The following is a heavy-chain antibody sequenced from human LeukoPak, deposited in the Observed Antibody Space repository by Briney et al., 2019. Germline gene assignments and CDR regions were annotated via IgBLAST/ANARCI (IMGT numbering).Heavy chain of an antibody. Sequence: ASVKVSCKASGYTFTGYYMHWVRQAPGQGLEWMGCINPNSGGTNYAQKFQGRVTMTRDTSISTAYMELSRLRSDDTAVYYCASGLWVTAIEEGPIGNNDFWGQGTLATVSS. V-gene: IGHV1-2*02. J-gene: IGHJ4*02. CDR3: ASGLWVTAIEEGPIGNNDF. CDR1: GYTFTGYY. CDR2: INPNSGGT. D-gene: IGHD2-21*02.